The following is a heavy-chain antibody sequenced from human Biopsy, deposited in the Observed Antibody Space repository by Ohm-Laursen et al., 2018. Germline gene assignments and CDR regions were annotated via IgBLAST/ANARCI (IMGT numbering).Heavy chain of an antibody. J-gene: IGHJ5*02. CDR3: ARAPYVSGSFGWFDP. CDR1: GDSISSGVYY. V-gene: IGHV4-31*01. CDR2: ISSGGYR. Sequence: SQTLSLTCIVSGDSISSGVYYWNWFRQHPEKGLEWIGYISSGGYRKYTPSLQSLITISMDTSRNQFSLRLNSVTSADTAVYYCARAPYVSGSFGWFDPWGQGIVVTVSS. D-gene: IGHD3-10*01.